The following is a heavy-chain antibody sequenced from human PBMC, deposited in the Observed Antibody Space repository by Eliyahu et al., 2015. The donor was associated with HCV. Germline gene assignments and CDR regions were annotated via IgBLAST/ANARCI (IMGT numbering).Heavy chain of an antibody. CDR1: GGSVSSYY. V-gene: IGHV4-59*02. CDR3: ARSQYSSSSGLDY. J-gene: IGHJ4*02. Sequence: QVQLQESGPGLVKPSETLSLTCTVSGGSVSSYYWSWXRQPPGKGLEWIGYXSYTGNTNYNPSLKSRVTISVDTSKNQFSLKLSSVTAADTAVYYCARSQYSSSSGLDYWGQGTLVTVSS. D-gene: IGHD6-6*01. CDR2: XSYTGNT.